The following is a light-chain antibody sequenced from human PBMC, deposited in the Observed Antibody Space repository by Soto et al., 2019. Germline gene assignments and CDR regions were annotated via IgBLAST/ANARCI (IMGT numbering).Light chain of an antibody. CDR2: DAN. V-gene: IGLV2-23*01. CDR3: CSYAGSTTFYV. J-gene: IGLJ1*01. Sequence: QSALTQPASVSGSPGQSITISCTGTSSDVGSYNLVSWYQHHPGEAPKLIIYDANKRPSGISNRFSGSKSGNTASLTISGLQVEDEADYYCCSYAGSTTFYVFGIGTKLTVL. CDR1: SSDVGSYNL.